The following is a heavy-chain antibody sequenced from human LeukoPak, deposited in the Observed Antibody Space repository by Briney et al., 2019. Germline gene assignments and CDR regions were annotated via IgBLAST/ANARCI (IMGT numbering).Heavy chain of an antibody. CDR1: GGSISSGGYY. J-gene: IGHJ3*02. CDR3: ARQRVVVTSGIAFDI. Sequence: SQTLSLTCTVSGGSISSGGYYWSWIRQHPGKGLEWIGYFYYSGSIHNIPSLKSRVTISVDTSKTQFSLKLSSVTAAETAVYYCARQRVVVTSGIAFDIWGEGTMVTVSS. CDR2: FYYSGSI. V-gene: IGHV4-31*03. D-gene: IGHD4-23*01.